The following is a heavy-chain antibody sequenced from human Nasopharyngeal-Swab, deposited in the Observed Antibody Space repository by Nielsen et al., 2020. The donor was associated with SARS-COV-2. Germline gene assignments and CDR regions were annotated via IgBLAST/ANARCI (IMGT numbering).Heavy chain of an antibody. CDR3: ARVLGSIVVVPAAMPVYAFDI. J-gene: IGHJ3*02. CDR2: IYYSGST. D-gene: IGHD2-2*01. Sequence: GKGLEWIGYIYYSGSTNYNPSLKSRVTISVDTSKTQFSLKLSSVTAADTAVYYCARVLGSIVVVPAAMPVYAFDIWGQGTMVTVSS. V-gene: IGHV4-59*13.